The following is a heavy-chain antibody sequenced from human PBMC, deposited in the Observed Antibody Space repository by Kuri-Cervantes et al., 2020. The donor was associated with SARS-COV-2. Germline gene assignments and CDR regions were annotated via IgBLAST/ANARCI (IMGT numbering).Heavy chain of an antibody. Sequence: GGSLRLSCAASGFTFSSYWMSWVRQAPGKGLEWVAVISYDGSNKYYADSVKGRFTISRDNSKNTLYLQMNSLRAEDTAVYYCANTLVHWCFDYWGQGTLVTVSS. CDR1: GFTFSSYW. D-gene: IGHD2-8*02. V-gene: IGHV3-30-3*01. J-gene: IGHJ4*02. CDR3: ANTLVHWCFDY. CDR2: ISYDGSNK.